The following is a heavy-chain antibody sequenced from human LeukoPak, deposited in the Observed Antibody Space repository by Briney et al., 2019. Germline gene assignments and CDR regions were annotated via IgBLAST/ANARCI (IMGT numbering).Heavy chain of an antibody. V-gene: IGHV3-21*01. J-gene: IGHJ3*02. Sequence: GGSLRLSCAASGFTFSSYSMNWVRQAPGKGLEWVSSISSSSSYIYYADSVKGRFTISRDNAKKLVYLELKSLRAEDTALYYCVREDSRGAFDIWGQGTMVIVSS. CDR2: ISSSSSYI. CDR3: VREDSRGAFDI. D-gene: IGHD2-15*01. CDR1: GFTFSSYS.